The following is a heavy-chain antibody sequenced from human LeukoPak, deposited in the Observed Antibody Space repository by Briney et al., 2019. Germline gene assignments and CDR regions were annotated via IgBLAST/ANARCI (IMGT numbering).Heavy chain of an antibody. CDR2: FDHEDGET. V-gene: IGHV1-24*01. Sequence: EASVKVSCKVSGYTLTELSMHWVRQAPGKGLEWMGGFDHEDGETIYAQKFQGRVTMTTDTSTSTAYMELRSLRSDDTAIYYCARDLYYYGSGSYYDVFDVWGQGTMVTVSS. D-gene: IGHD3-10*01. CDR3: ARDLYYYGSGSYYDVFDV. J-gene: IGHJ3*01. CDR1: GYTLTELS.